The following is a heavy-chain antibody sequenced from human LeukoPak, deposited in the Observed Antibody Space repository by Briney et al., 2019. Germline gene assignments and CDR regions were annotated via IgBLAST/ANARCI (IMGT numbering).Heavy chain of an antibody. CDR1: GFSFSRYW. J-gene: IGHJ4*02. V-gene: IGHV3-21*04. Sequence: GGSLRLSCAASGFSFSRYWMSWVRQAPGKGLEWVSSISSRSSYIYYADSMKGRFTISRDNAKNSLYLQMNSLRAEDMALYYCAKGVEDIVATEFDYWGQGTLVTVSS. D-gene: IGHD5-12*01. CDR3: AKGVEDIVATEFDY. CDR2: ISSRSSYI.